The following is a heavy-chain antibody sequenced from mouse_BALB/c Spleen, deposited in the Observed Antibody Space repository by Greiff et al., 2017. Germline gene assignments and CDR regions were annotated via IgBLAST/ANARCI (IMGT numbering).Heavy chain of an antibody. D-gene: IGHD2-3*01. CDR2: IYPGGGYT. CDR3: ATGLLLSMDY. J-gene: IGHJ4*01. V-gene: IGHV1-63*02. CDR1: GYTFTNYW. Sequence: QVHVKQSGAELVRPGTSVKISCKASGYTFTNYWLGWVKQRPGHGLEWIGDIYPGGGYTNYNEKFKGKATLTADTSSSTAYMQLSSLTSEDSAVYFCATGLLLSMDYWGQGTSVTVSS.